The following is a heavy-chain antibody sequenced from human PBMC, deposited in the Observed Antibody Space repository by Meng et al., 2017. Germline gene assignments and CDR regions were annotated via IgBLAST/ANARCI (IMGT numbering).Heavy chain of an antibody. CDR3: ARAGEMATITDAFDI. Sequence: SVKVSCKASGGTFSSYAISWVRQAPGQGLEWMGGIIPIFGTANYAQKFQGRVTITTDESTSTAYMEPSSLRSEDTAVYYCARAGEMATITDAFDIWGQGTMVTVSS. D-gene: IGHD5-24*01. CDR1: GGTFSSYA. V-gene: IGHV1-69*05. CDR2: IIPIFGTA. J-gene: IGHJ3*02.